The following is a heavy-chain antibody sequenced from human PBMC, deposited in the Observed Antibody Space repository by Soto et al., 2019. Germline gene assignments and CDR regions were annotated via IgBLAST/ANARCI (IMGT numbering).Heavy chain of an antibody. CDR1: GYTFTSYG. D-gene: IGHD6-19*01. V-gene: IGHV1-18*01. CDR3: AKSSGWYGNYYYGMDV. J-gene: IGHJ6*02. CDR2: ISAYNGNT. Sequence: QVQLVQSGAEVKKPGASVKVSCKASGYTFTSYGISWVRQASGQGLEWMGWISAYNGNTNYAQKLQGRVTMTTDTSTSTAYMELRSLRPDDTAVYYCAKSSGWYGNYYYGMDVWGQGTTVTVSS.